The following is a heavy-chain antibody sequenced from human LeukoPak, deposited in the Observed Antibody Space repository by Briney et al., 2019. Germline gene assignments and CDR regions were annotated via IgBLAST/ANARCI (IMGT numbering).Heavy chain of an antibody. CDR1: GFTFSSYG. CDR2: IRYDGSNK. D-gene: IGHD2-2*01. J-gene: IGHJ5*02. Sequence: PGGSLRLSCAASGFTFSSYGMHWVRQAPGKGLEWVAFIRYDGSNKYYADSVKGRFTISRDNSKNTLYLQMNSLRAEDTAVYYCAKDLLRVVPAAKGNWFDPWGQGTLVTVS. V-gene: IGHV3-30*02. CDR3: AKDLLRVVPAAKGNWFDP.